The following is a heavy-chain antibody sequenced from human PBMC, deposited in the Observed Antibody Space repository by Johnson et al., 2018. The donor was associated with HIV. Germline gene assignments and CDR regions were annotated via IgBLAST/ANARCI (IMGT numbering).Heavy chain of an antibody. J-gene: IGHJ3*02. D-gene: IGHD1-26*01. CDR3: ARDRGWELLLGAFDI. V-gene: IGHV3-30*19. Sequence: QVQLVESGGGVVQPGRSLRLSCAASGFTFSSYGMHWVRQAPGKGLEWVAFISYDGSNQYYAYSVTGRFTISRDNSKNTLYLHMNSLRAEDTAVYYCARDRGWELLLGAFDIWGQGTMVTVSS. CDR1: GFTFSSYG. CDR2: ISYDGSNQ.